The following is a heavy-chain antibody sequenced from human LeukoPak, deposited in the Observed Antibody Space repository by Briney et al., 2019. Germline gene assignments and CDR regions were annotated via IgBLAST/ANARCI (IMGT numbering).Heavy chain of an antibody. Sequence: GGSLRLSCAASGFTFSSYAMHWVRQAPGKGLEWVAVISYDGSNKYYADSVKGRFTISRDNSKNTLYLQMNSLRAEDTAVYYCARGMVRYYYGSGSNMDVWGKGTTVTISS. CDR3: ARGMVRYYYGSGSNMDV. D-gene: IGHD3-10*01. CDR2: ISYDGSNK. V-gene: IGHV3-30*04. CDR1: GFTFSSYA. J-gene: IGHJ6*03.